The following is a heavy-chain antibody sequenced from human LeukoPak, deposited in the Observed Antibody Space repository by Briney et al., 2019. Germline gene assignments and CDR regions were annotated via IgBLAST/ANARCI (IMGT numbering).Heavy chain of an antibody. CDR2: IYSGGST. D-gene: IGHD3-10*01. CDR3: ARVDGSGSTNWFDP. J-gene: IGHJ5*02. Sequence: PGGSLRLSCAASGFIVSSNYLSWVRQAPGKGLEWVSVIYSGGSTYYADSVKGRLTISRHSSKNTLYLQMNSLRAEDTAVYYCARVDGSGSTNWFDPWGQGTLVTVSS. CDR1: GFIVSSNY. V-gene: IGHV3-53*04.